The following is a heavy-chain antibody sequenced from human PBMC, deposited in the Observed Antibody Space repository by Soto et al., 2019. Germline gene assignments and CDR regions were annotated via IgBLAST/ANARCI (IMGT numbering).Heavy chain of an antibody. Sequence: QVQLVQSGAEVKKPGASLKVSCEASGYTFTAYYIHWVRQAPGQGLEWMGWINPNTGDTKIAQKFQGRGTMTRDSSIRAAYLEVSSLTSDDTAVYYCARDRPSDYWGQGTRVTVSS. CDR2: INPNTGDT. J-gene: IGHJ4*02. V-gene: IGHV1-2*02. CDR3: ARDRPSDY. CDR1: GYTFTAYY.